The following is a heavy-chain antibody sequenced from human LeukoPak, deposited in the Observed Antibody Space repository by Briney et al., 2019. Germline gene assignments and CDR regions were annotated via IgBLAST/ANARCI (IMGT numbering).Heavy chain of an antibody. J-gene: IGHJ4*02. CDR3: ARDRPNYYGGDGHYYRRDGDY. Sequence: PGGSLRLSCAASGFTFSIYAMSWVRQAPGKGLQWVSSITSRGESTWYVDSVKGRFTITRDNSENTLYLQMHSLRAEDTAVCYCARDRPNYYGGDGHYYRRDGDYWGRGTLVSVSS. CDR1: GFTFSIYA. D-gene: IGHD2-21*01. CDR2: ITSRGEST. V-gene: IGHV3-23*01.